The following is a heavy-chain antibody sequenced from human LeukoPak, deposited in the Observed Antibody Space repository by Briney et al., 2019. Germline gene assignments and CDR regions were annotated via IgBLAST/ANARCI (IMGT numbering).Heavy chain of an antibody. CDR3: ARHSSSWYYDY. CDR2: IYSGGST. V-gene: IGHV3-53*04. J-gene: IGHJ4*02. CDR1: GFTVSSNY. Sequence: GGSLRLSCAASGFTVSSNYMSWVRQAPGKGLEWVSVIYSGGSTYYADSVRGRFTISRHNSKNTLYLQMNSLRAEDTAVYYCARHSSSWYYDYWGQGTLVTVSS. D-gene: IGHD6-13*01.